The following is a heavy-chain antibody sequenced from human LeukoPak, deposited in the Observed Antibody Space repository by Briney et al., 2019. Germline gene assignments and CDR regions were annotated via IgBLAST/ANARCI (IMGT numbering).Heavy chain of an antibody. V-gene: IGHV4-34*01. CDR1: GGSFSGYY. D-gene: IGHD3-3*01. J-gene: IGHJ6*03. CDR2: INHSGST. CDR3: ARLRVAIFGVALSYYYYYYMDV. Sequence: SETLSLTCAVYGGSFSGYYWSWIRQPPGKGLEWIGEINHSGSTNYNPSLKSRVTISVDTSKNQFSLKLSSVTAADTAVYYCARLRVAIFGVALSYYYYYYMDVWGKGTTVTVSS.